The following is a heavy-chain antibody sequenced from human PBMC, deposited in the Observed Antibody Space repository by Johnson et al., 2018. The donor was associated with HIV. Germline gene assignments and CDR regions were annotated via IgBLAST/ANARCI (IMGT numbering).Heavy chain of an antibody. Sequence: LEWVSVIYRDGNTNYADSVKGRFTISRDNSKNTLYLQMNSLRAEDTAVYYCARDLDLREDLAFDIWGQGTMVTVSS. V-gene: IGHV3-53*01. D-gene: IGHD1-1*01. J-gene: IGHJ3*02. CDR3: ARDLDLREDLAFDI. CDR2: IYRDGNT.